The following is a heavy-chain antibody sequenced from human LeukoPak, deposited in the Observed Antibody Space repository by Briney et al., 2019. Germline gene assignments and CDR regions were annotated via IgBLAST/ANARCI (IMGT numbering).Heavy chain of an antibody. D-gene: IGHD6-13*01. Sequence: ASVKVSCKASGYTFTGYYMHWVRQAPGQGLEWMGWINPNSGGTNYAQKFQGRVTMTRDTSISTAYVELSRLRSDDTAVYYCARGIIAAAGSNWFDPWGQGTLVTVSS. CDR2: INPNSGGT. CDR1: GYTFTGYY. J-gene: IGHJ5*02. CDR3: ARGIIAAAGSNWFDP. V-gene: IGHV1-2*02.